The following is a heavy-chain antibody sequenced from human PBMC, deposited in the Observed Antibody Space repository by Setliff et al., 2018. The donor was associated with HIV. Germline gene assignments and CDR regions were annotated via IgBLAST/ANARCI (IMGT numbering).Heavy chain of an antibody. Sequence: LSLTCTVSGGSISSGGYYWSWIRQHPGKGLEWIGYIYYSGSTYYNPSLKSRVTISVDTSKNQFSLKLSSVTAADTAVYYCARDRSRHYGAGGRLDVWGKGTTVTVS. CDR1: GGSISSGGYY. CDR2: IYYSGST. D-gene: IGHD4-17*01. CDR3: ARDRSRHYGAGGRLDV. V-gene: IGHV4-31*02. J-gene: IGHJ6*03.